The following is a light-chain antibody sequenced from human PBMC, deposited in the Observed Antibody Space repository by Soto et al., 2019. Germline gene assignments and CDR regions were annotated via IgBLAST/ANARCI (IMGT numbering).Light chain of an antibody. V-gene: IGKV3-20*01. CDR1: QSVSSSY. J-gene: IGKJ1*01. CDR3: QQYGSSPWT. Sequence: EIVLTQSPGTLSLSPGERVTLSCRASQSVSSSYLAWYQQKPGQAPRLLIYGASSRATGIPDRFSGSGSGTEFTLTISRLEPEDFAMYYCQQYGSSPWTFGHGTKVEIK. CDR2: GAS.